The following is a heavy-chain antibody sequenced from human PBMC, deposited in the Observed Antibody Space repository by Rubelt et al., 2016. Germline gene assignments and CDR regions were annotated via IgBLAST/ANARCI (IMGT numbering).Heavy chain of an antibody. CDR1: GFTFSSYG. CDR2: IRYDGRNK. V-gene: IGHV3-30*02. D-gene: IGHD4-17*01. CDR3: AKPARLDYGINAEYFQH. J-gene: IGHJ1*01. Sequence: QVQLVESGGGVVQPGGSLRLSCAASGFTFSSYGMHWVRQAPGKGLEWVAFIRYDGRNKHYADSVKCRVTSSRDNSKNTLYLQRSSLRAEDTAVYYCAKPARLDYGINAEYFQHWGQGTLVTVSS.